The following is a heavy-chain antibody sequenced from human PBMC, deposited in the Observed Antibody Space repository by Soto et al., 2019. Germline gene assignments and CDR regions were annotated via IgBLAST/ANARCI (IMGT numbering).Heavy chain of an antibody. V-gene: IGHV1-69*13. J-gene: IGHJ4*03. Sequence: GASVKVSCKASGYTFTSYGISWVRQAPGQGLVWMGGIVPIFGTVNYAQKFQGRVTIIADESTTTAYMELSSLTSEDTAVYYCARDRAEHGIYSCYCSDDWGQGTQVTVSS. CDR1: GYTFTSYG. D-gene: IGHD2-15*01. CDR2: IVPIFGTV. CDR3: ARDRAEHGIYSCYCSDD.